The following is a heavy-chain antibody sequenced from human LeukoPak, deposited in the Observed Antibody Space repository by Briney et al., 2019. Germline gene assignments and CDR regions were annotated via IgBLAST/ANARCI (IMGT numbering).Heavy chain of an antibody. D-gene: IGHD6-6*01. CDR2: INPNSGGT. Sequence: ASVKVSCKASGYTFTGYYMHWVRQAPGQGLEWMGWINPNSGGTNYAQKFQGRVTMTRDTSISTAYMELSRLRSDDTAVYYCARPPAGWYSSSGYDLDYWGQGTLVTVSS. V-gene: IGHV1-2*02. J-gene: IGHJ4*02. CDR3: ARPPAGWYSSSGYDLDY. CDR1: GYTFTGYY.